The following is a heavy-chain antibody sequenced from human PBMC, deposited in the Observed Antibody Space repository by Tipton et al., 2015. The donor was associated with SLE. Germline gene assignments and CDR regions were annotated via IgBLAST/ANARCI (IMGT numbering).Heavy chain of an antibody. CDR3: ARDQWKDDAFDI. J-gene: IGHJ3*02. CDR1: GGSISSGGYY. CDR2: IYYSGST. V-gene: IGHV4-61*08. D-gene: IGHD1-1*01. Sequence: TLSLTCTVSGGSISSGGYYWSWIRQPPGKGLEWIGYIYYSGSTNYNPSLKSRVTISVDTSKNQFSLKLSSVTAADTAVYYCARDQWKDDAFDIWGQGTMVTVSS.